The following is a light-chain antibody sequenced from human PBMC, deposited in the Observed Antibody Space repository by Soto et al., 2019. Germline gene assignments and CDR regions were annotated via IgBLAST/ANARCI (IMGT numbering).Light chain of an antibody. CDR2: AAS. CDR3: QQSYSTPHT. Sequence: DIQMTQSPSSLSASVGDRVTITCRASQSISSYLNWYQQKPGKAPKLLIYAASSLQSGFASRFSGSGSGTDFTLTISSLQHEDFATYYCQQSYSTPHTFGQGTKLEIK. CDR1: QSISSY. V-gene: IGKV1-39*01. J-gene: IGKJ2*01.